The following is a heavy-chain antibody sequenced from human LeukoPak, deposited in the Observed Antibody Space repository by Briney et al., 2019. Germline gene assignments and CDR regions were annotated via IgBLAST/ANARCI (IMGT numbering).Heavy chain of an antibody. V-gene: IGHV3-23*01. D-gene: IGHD6-19*01. CDR3: AKESQQWLVPSFDY. J-gene: IGHJ4*02. Sequence: GGSLRLSCAASGFTFNTYGMTWVRQAPGKGLEWVSAISGSGGSTYYADSVKGRFTISRDNSKNTLYLQMNSLRAEDTAVYYCAKESQQWLVPSFDYWGQGTLVTVSS. CDR2: ISGSGGST. CDR1: GFTFNTYG.